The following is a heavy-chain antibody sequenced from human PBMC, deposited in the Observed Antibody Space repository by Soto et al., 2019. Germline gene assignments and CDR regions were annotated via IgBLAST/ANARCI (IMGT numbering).Heavy chain of an antibody. J-gene: IGHJ4*02. V-gene: IGHV4-30-2*01. CDR2: IYHSGGT. D-gene: IGHD3-3*01. Sequence: QLQLQESGSGLVKPSQTLSLTCAVSGDSISNGGYSWNWIRQPPGKGLEWTGYIYHSGGTDYNPSLKSRVTITVDSSNNQFSLKLSSVTAAHTAVYYCARDSRSGYYLEFWGQGTLVTVSS. CDR3: ARDSRSGYYLEF. CDR1: GDSISNGGYS.